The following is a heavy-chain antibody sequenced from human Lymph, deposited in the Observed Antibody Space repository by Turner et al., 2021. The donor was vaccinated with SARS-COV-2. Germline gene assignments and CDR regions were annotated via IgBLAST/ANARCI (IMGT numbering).Heavy chain of an antibody. CDR3: ARSRNLQSMVRGVDPFDY. J-gene: IGHJ4*02. CDR2: NNPDSGGT. V-gene: IGHV1-2*02. D-gene: IGHD3-10*01. Sequence: QVQLLQSGAEVKKPGASVKVSCKASGYTFTGYYMPWVRQAPGQGLEGMGWNNPDSGGTNYAQKFQGRVTMTRDTSISTAYMELSRLRSDDTAVYYCARSRNLQSMVRGVDPFDYWGQGTLVTVSS. CDR1: GYTFTGYY.